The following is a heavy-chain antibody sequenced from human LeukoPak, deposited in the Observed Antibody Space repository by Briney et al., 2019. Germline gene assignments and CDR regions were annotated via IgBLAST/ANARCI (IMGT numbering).Heavy chain of an antibody. Sequence: GGSLRLSCAASGCTFSSYSMNWVRQAPGKGLEWVSSISSSSSYIYYADSVKGRFTISRDNAKNSLYLQMNSLRAEDTAVYYCARDWDYYGSSTPYGYWGQGTLVTVSS. V-gene: IGHV3-21*01. CDR3: ARDWDYYGSSTPYGY. CDR1: GCTFSSYS. D-gene: IGHD3-22*01. J-gene: IGHJ4*02. CDR2: ISSSSSYI.